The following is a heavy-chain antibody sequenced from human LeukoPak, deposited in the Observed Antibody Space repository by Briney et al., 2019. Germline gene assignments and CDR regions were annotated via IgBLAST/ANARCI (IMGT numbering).Heavy chain of an antibody. CDR1: GGSISSSSYY. J-gene: IGHJ4*02. D-gene: IGHD3-22*01. V-gene: IGHV4-39*07. CDR3: ARERGYDSSGYYIDY. CDR2: IYYSGST. Sequence: SETLSLTCTVSGGSISSSSYYWGWIRQPPGKGLEWIGSIYYSGSTNYNPSLKSRVTISVDTSKNQFSLKLSSVTAADTAVYYCARERGYDSSGYYIDYWGQGTLVTVSS.